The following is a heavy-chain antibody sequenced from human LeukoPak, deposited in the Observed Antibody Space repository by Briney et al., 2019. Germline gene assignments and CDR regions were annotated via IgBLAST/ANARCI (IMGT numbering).Heavy chain of an antibody. CDR1: GYTFSTHG. V-gene: IGHV1-18*01. CDR2: ISGHNDNA. CDR3: ARYLGHSSGSKRGFDY. J-gene: IGHJ4*02. D-gene: IGHD6-19*01. Sequence: ASVKVSCKASGYTFSTHGISWVRQAPGQGLEWLGWISGHNDNANYVQEFQDRVTMTTDTSTTTAYMELRSLTSDDTAVYSCARYLGHSSGSKRGFDYWGQGTLVTVSS.